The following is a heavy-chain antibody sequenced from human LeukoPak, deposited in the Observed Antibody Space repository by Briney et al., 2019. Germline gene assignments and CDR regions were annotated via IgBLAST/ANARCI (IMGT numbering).Heavy chain of an antibody. D-gene: IGHD6-19*01. CDR3: AKDPVAGTIGGYFDY. CDR1: GLTASHNVNNA. Sequence: PGGSLRLSCAASGLTASHNVNNAMSWVRQAPGKGLEWVSAISGSGGSTYYADSVKGRFTISRDNSKNTLYLQMNSLRAEDTAVYYCAKDPVAGTIGGYFDYWGQGTLVTVSS. CDR2: ISGSGGST. J-gene: IGHJ4*02. V-gene: IGHV3-23*01.